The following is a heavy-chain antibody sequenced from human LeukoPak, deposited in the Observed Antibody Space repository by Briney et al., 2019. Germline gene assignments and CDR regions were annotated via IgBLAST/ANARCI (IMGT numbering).Heavy chain of an antibody. CDR2: ISSASINI. D-gene: IGHD5-12*01. CDR1: ESSLSSS. CDR3: ARDSDPSPRATSLDS. V-gene: IGHV3-21*01. Sequence: PGGSLRLSCAASESSLSSSMNWVRQVPGKGLEWVASISSASINIYYTASVKGRFTISRDNAKNSLYLQMNSLRAEDTAVYYCARDSDPSPRATSLDSWGQGTLVTVSS. J-gene: IGHJ4*02.